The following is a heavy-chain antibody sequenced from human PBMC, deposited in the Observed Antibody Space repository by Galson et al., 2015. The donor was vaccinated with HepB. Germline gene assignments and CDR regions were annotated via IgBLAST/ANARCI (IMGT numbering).Heavy chain of an antibody. Sequence: LRLSCAASGFTFSSYMMNWVRQAPGKGLEWISYISTTSDNKISADSVKGRFTISRDNAKNLPYLQMNSLRAEDTAVYYCTRIALSGSYWYFDYWGQGSLVTVSS. CDR3: TRIALSGSYWYFDY. D-gene: IGHD1-26*01. V-gene: IGHV3-48*01. CDR2: ISTTSDNK. CDR1: GFTFSSYM. J-gene: IGHJ4*02.